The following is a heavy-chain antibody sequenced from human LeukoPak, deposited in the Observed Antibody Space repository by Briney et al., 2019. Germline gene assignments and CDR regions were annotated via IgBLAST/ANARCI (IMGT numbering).Heavy chain of an antibody. D-gene: IGHD4-17*01. CDR2: INPNSGGT. V-gene: IGHV1-2*02. J-gene: IGHJ5*02. CDR3: ARVGIDYGDSGGWFDP. Sequence: ASVKVSCKASGYTFTGYYMHWVRQAPGQGLEWMGWINPNSGGTNYAQKFQGRVTMPRDKSIRTAYMELSRLTSDDTAVYYCARVGIDYGDSGGWFDPWGQGTLVTVSS. CDR1: GYTFTGYY.